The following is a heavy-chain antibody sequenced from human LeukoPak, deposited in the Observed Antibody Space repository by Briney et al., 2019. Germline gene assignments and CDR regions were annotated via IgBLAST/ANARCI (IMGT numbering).Heavy chain of an antibody. V-gene: IGHV4-38-2*02. CDR3: ARLGYCSGGSCYYYYYMDV. CDR1: GYSISSGYY. J-gene: IGHJ6*03. CDR2: IYHSGST. D-gene: IGHD2-15*01. Sequence: SETLSLTCTVSGYSISSGYYWGWIRQPPGKGLEWIGSIYHSGSTYYNPSLKSRVTISVDTSKNQFFLKLSSVTAADTAAYYCARLGYCSGGSCYYYYYMDVWGKGTTVTVSS.